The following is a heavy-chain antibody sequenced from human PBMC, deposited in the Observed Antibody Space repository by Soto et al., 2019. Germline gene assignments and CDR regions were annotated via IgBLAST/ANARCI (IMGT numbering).Heavy chain of an antibody. D-gene: IGHD2-15*01. CDR3: ARHKSGSDWLDP. CDR1: GGSISDISYC. CDR2: MFYSGAT. J-gene: IGHJ5*02. Sequence: SETLSLTCTVSGGSISDISYCWGWIRQPPGKGLQWIGCMFYSGATYYNPSLKNRVTLSVDTSNNEFSLKLVSVTAPDTAVYYCARHKSGSDWLDPWGQGTLVTSPQ. V-gene: IGHV4-39*01.